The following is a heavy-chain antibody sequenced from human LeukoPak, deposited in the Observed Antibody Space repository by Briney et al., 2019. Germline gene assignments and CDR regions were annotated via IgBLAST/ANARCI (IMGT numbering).Heavy chain of an antibody. CDR2: IYHSGST. CDR1: GGSISSSNW. V-gene: IGHV4-4*02. D-gene: IGHD3-9*01. J-gene: IGHJ4*02. CDR3: ARDGSPGDILTGFCPMEY. Sequence: PSETLSLTCAVSGGSISSSNWWSWVRQPPGKGLEWIGEIYHSGSTNYNPSLKSRVTISVDKSKNQFSLKLSSVTAADTAVYYCARDGSPGDILTGFCPMEYWGQGALVTASS.